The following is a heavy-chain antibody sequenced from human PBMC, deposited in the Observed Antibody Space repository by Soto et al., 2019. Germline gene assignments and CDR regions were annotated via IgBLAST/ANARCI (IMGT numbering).Heavy chain of an antibody. J-gene: IGHJ4*02. CDR1: GYTFTDAC. CDR3: ARQKGY. V-gene: IGHV5-51*01. Sequence: GESLKISCKASGYTFTDACIGWVRQMPGKGLEWMGIVYPGDSQTRYNPSFQGQITISADKSITTAYLQWTSLKASDSAMYYCARQKGYWGQGTLVTVSS. CDR2: VYPGDSQT.